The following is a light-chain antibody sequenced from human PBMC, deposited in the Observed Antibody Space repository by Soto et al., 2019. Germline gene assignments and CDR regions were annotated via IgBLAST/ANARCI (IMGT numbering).Light chain of an antibody. V-gene: IGLV2-14*01. Sequence: QSALTQPASVSGSPGQSITISCTGTSSDVGGYDYVSWYQQHPGKAPKLMIYNVRNRPSGVSNRFSCSKAGNTASLTISGLHAEDEAAYYCSSYTSSSTVVFGGGTKLTVL. CDR1: SSDVGGYDY. CDR3: SSYTSSSTVV. J-gene: IGLJ2*01. CDR2: NVR.